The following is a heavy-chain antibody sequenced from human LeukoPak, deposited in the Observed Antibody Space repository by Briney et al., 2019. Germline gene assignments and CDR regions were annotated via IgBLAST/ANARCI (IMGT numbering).Heavy chain of an antibody. CDR2: MNPNSGNT. V-gene: IGHV1-8*03. CDR1: GYTFTSYD. CDR3: ARVNYDFWSENAPYYYYYYMDV. D-gene: IGHD3-3*01. J-gene: IGHJ6*03. Sequence: ASVKVSCKASGYTFTSYDINWVRQATGQGLEWMGWMNPNSGNTGYAQKFQGRVTITRNTSISTAYMELSSLRSEDTAVYYCARVNYDFWSENAPYYYYYYMDVWGKGTTVTVSS.